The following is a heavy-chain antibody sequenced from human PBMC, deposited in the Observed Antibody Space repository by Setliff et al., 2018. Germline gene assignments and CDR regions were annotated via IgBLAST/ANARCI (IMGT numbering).Heavy chain of an antibody. CDR2: ISSSGSTI. CDR3: AKWAHSSSWYTLGY. CDR1: GFTFSDYY. J-gene: IGHJ4*02. D-gene: IGHD6-13*01. Sequence: LRLSCAASGFTFSDYYMSWIRQAPGKGLEWVSYISSSGSTIYYADSVKGRFTISRDNAKNSLYLQMNSLRAEDTAVYYCAKWAHSSSWYTLGYWGQGTLVTVSS. V-gene: IGHV3-11*01.